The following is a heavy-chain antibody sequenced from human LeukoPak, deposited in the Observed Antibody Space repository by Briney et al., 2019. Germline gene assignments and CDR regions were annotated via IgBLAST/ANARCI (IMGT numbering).Heavy chain of an antibody. CDR2: IKQDRSEK. D-gene: IGHD3-3*01. Sequence: PGGSLRLSCAASGFTFTNYWMNWVRQAPGKGLELVANIKQDRSEKYYVDSVKGRFTISRDNAKNSLYLQMNSLRAEDTAVYYCARLREIPVFGVVTKSTSYFDYWGQGTVVTVSS. CDR3: ARLREIPVFGVVTKSTSYFDY. CDR1: GFTFTNYW. V-gene: IGHV3-7*01. J-gene: IGHJ4*02.